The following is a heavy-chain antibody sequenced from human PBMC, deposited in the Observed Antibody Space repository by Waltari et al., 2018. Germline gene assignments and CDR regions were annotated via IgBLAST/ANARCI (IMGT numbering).Heavy chain of an antibody. J-gene: IGHJ4*02. V-gene: IGHV5-51*01. CDR3: ARQGIAREGYFDY. Sequence: EVQLVQSGAEVKKPGESLTISCKGSGSSFTSYWLGWVRQMPGKGLEWMVIIYTGDYDSRYSPYFQGKVTTSADKSISTADLQWSSLKASDNAMYYCARQGIAREGYFDYWGQGTLVTVSA. D-gene: IGHD6-13*01. CDR1: GSSFTSYW. CDR2: IYTGDYDS.